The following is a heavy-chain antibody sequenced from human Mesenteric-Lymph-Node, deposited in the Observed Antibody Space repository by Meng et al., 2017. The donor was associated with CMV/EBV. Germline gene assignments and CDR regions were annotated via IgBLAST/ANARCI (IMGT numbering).Heavy chain of an antibody. D-gene: IGHD4-11*01. CDR1: GETFTGYY. Sequence: CKASGETFTGYYVHWVRQAPGQGLEWMGWIHPNGGGTKYAQKFQGSVTMTRDTSISTAYMELSGLRSEDTAVYYCAKDSNYVWFDPWGQGTLVTVSS. V-gene: IGHV1-2*02. CDR2: IHPNGGGT. CDR3: AKDSNYVWFDP. J-gene: IGHJ5*02.